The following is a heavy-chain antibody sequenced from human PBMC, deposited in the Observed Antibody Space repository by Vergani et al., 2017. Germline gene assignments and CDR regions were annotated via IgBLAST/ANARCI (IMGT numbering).Heavy chain of an antibody. V-gene: IGHV3-15*01. D-gene: IGHD3-10*01. J-gene: IGHJ4*02. CDR2: IKSKTDGGTT. Sequence: EVQLVESGGGLVKPGGSLRLSCAASGFTFSNAWMSWVRQAPGKGLEWVGRIKSKTDGGTTDYAAPVKGRFTISREDAKNTLYLQMNSLKTEDTAVYYCTTRGGGRWFGELDPHPAVVDYWGQGTLVTVSS. CDR1: GFTFSNAW. CDR3: TTRGGGRWFGELDPHPAVVDY.